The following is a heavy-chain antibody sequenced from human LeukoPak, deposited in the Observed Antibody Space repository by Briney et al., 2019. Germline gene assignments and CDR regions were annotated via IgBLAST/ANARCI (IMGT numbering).Heavy chain of an antibody. V-gene: IGHV4-59*01. D-gene: IGHD6-25*01. CDR3: ARDPADNWFDP. CDR1: GGSISGYY. CDR2: IYYSGSP. J-gene: IGHJ5*02. Sequence: SESLSLTCTVSGGSISGYYWSWIRQPPGKGLEWIGYIYYSGSPNFNPSLKSRVTISVDTSKNQFSLQLSPVTAADTAVYYWARDPADNWFDPWGQGTLVTVSS.